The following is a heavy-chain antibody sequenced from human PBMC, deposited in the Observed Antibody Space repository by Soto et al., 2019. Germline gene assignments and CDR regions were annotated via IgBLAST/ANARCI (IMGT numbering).Heavy chain of an antibody. CDR1: GGSFSNNY. CDR3: ATSLLFGTQPEI. CDR2: ISPSGTT. V-gene: IGHV4-34*01. Sequence: KASETLSLPCAVYGGSFSNNYWTSFRQPPGKGLEWIGEISPSGTTKYIPSLKSRVTISVDTSRKELFLMLTSVSAADTAVYYCATSLLFGTQPEIWGPGTQVTVSS. J-gene: IGHJ4*02. D-gene: IGHD3-10*02.